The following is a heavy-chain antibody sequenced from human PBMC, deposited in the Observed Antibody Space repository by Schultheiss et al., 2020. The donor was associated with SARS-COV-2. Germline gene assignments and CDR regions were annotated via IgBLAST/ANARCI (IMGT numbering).Heavy chain of an antibody. D-gene: IGHD3-16*01. CDR3: ARAPRWAGSFDY. CDR2: IYYSGST. J-gene: IGHJ4*02. CDR1: GGSISSGGYY. Sequence: SETLSLTCAVSGGSISSGGYYWSWIRQPPGKGLEWIGYIYYSGSTNYNPSLKSRVTISVDTSKNQFSLKLSSVTAADTAVYYCARAPRWAGSFDYWGQGTLVTVSS. V-gene: IGHV4-61*08.